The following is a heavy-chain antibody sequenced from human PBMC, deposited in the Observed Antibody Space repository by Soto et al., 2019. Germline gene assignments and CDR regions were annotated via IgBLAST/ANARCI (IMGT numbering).Heavy chain of an antibody. D-gene: IGHD2-8*02. CDR3: TGEVASGY. Sequence: QVQLVESGGGVVQPGRSLRLSCAASGFTFSTYGMHWVRQAPGKGLEWVAVISRDGGTKYYADSVKGRFTISRDNSRNTLFLEMHSLRGDDMAVYYCTGEVASGYWGQGTLVTVSS. J-gene: IGHJ4*02. CDR1: GFTFSTYG. V-gene: IGHV3-30*03. CDR2: ISRDGGTK.